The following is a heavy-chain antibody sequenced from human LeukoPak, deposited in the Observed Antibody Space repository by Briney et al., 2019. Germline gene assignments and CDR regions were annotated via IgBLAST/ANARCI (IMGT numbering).Heavy chain of an antibody. CDR1: GGTFSSYA. D-gene: IGHD3-22*01. V-gene: IGHV1-69*05. CDR3: ARGAVVVITGYYYMDV. J-gene: IGHJ6*03. CDR2: IIPIFGTA. Sequence: PVKVSCKASGGTFSSYAISWVRQAPGQGLEWMGGIIPIFGTANYAQKLQGRVTMTTDTSTSTAYMELRSLRSDDTAVYYCARGAVVVITGYYYMDVWGKGTTVTVSS.